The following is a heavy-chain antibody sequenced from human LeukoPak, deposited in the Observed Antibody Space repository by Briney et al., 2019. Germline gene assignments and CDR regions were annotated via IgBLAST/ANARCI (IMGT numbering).Heavy chain of an antibody. CDR1: GFSFSNLG. CDR2: IWDDGNNK. Sequence: GGSLRLSCAASGFSFSNLGMHWVRQAPGKRLEWVAVIWDDGNNKRYANSVNGRFTISRDNSENTLYLQMNGLTAEDTAMYYCARDSYQDYYGRFDPWGQGTLVIVSS. D-gene: IGHD3-10*01. CDR3: ARDSYQDYYGRFDP. V-gene: IGHV3-33*01. J-gene: IGHJ5*02.